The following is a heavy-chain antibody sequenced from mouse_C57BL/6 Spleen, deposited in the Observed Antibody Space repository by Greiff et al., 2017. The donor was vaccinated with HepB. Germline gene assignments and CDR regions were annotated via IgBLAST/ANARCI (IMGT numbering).Heavy chain of an antibody. CDR3: ARSVYYAGY. J-gene: IGHJ2*01. CDR2: IYPGDGDT. Sequence: QVQLQQSGPELVKPGASVKISCKASGYAFSSSWMNWVKQRPGKGLEWIGRIYPGDGDTNYNGKFKGKATLTAYKSSSTAYMQLSSLTSEDSAVYFCARSVYYAGYWGQGTTLTVSS. CDR1: GYAFSSSW. V-gene: IGHV1-82*01. D-gene: IGHD2-1*01.